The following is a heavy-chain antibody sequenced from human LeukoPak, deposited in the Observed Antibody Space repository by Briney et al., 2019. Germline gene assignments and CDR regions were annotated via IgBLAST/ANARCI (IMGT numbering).Heavy chain of an antibody. Sequence: SETLSLTCTVSGGSNSSSSYYWGWIRQPPGKGLEWIGSIYYSGSTYYNPSLKSRVTISVDTSKNQFSLKLSSVTAADTAVYYCARRRSVANWFDPWGQGTLVTVSS. J-gene: IGHJ5*02. CDR2: IYYSGST. D-gene: IGHD2-15*01. V-gene: IGHV4-39*07. CDR1: GGSNSSSSYY. CDR3: ARRRSVANWFDP.